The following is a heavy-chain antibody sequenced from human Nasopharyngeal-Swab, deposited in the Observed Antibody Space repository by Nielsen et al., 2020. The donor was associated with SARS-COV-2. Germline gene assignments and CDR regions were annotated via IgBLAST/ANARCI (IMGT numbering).Heavy chain of an antibody. D-gene: IGHD2-2*01. CDR3: ARVGYCSSTSCYAAYYFDY. Sequence: LILSCTVSGGSISSYYWSWIRQPPGKGLEWIGYIYYSGSTNYNPSLKSRVTISVDTSKNQFSLKLSSVTAADTAVYYCARVGYCSSTSCYAAYYFDYWGQGTLVTVSS. V-gene: IGHV4-59*01. J-gene: IGHJ4*02. CDR1: GGSISSYY. CDR2: IYYSGST.